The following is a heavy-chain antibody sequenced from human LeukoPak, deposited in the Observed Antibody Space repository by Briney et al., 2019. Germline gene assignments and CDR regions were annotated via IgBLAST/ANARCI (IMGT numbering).Heavy chain of an antibody. D-gene: IGHD1-26*01. CDR1: GFTLSSYE. CDR3: ARGRVGATGFDY. V-gene: IGHV3-48*03. J-gene: IGHJ4*02. CDR2: ISRSGSPI. Sequence: GGSLRLSCAASGFTLSSYEMNWVRQAPGKGLEWVSYISRSGSPIYYADSVKGRITISRDNAKNSLYLRMNSLRAEDTAFYYCARGRVGATGFDYWGQGTLVTVSS.